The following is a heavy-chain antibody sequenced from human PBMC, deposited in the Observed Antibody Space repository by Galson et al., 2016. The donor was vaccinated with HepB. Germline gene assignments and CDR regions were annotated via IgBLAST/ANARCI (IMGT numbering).Heavy chain of an antibody. J-gene: IGHJ6*02. Sequence: SCKASGYSFTSYGISWVRQAPGQGLEWMGWISTYIGNTNYAQKVQGRVTMTTDASTSTAYMELRSLRSDDTAVSYCARDSMHIVVVTAANYGMDVWSQGTTVTVSS. V-gene: IGHV1-18*01. CDR2: ISTYIGNT. D-gene: IGHD2-21*02. CDR3: ARDSMHIVVVTAANYGMDV. CDR1: GYSFTSYG.